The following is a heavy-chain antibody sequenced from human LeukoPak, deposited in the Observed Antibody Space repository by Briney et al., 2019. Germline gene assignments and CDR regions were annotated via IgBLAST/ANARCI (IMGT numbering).Heavy chain of an antibody. CDR3: ARDRQVTSYRGLQH. V-gene: IGHV3-7*01. J-gene: IGHJ1*01. CDR1: GFTFCNHY. Sequence: GGSLRLFCGASGFTFCNHYVSWGRQAPGEGVGGGANIKQDGSEEYYVDSVKGRFTISRDNAKNSLYLQMNSLRAEDTAVYYCARDRQVTSYRGLQHWGQGALVTVSS. CDR2: IKQDGSEE. D-gene: IGHD2-21*02.